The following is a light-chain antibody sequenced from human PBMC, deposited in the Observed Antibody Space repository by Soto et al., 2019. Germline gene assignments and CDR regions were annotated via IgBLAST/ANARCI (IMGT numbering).Light chain of an antibody. CDR2: GAS. Sequence: IVLPPCPATLSVSPGDRSPLSCRASQSVSSNLAWYQQKPGQAPRLPIYGASTRAAGVPARFSGSGSGTEFTLTISSLESEDVAVYYCQQCHKWPRITFGPGTRLEIK. CDR3: QQCHKWPRIT. CDR1: QSVSSN. V-gene: IGKV3-15*01. J-gene: IGKJ5*01.